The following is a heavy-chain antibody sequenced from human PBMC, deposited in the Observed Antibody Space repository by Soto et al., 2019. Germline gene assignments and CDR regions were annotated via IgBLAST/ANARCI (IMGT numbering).Heavy chain of an antibody. CDR2: IIPIFGTA. V-gene: IGHV1-69*13. D-gene: IGHD3-10*01. Sequence: SVKVSCKASGGTFSSYAISWVRQAPGQGLEWMGGIIPIFGTANYAQKFQGRVTITADESTSTAYMELSSLRSEDTAVYYCASHGSGSYYTPDYWGQGTLVTVSS. J-gene: IGHJ4*02. CDR3: ASHGSGSYYTPDY. CDR1: GGTFSSYA.